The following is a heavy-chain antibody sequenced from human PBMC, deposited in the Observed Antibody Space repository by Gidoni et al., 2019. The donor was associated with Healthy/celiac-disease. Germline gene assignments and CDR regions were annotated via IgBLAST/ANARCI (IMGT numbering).Heavy chain of an antibody. V-gene: IGHV3-9*01. J-gene: IGHJ3*02. CDR1: GFTFDDYA. D-gene: IGHD2-2*01. CDR2: ISWNSGSI. Sequence: EVQLVESGGGLVQPGRSLRLSCAASGFTFDDYAMPWVRQAPGKGLEWVSGISWNSGSIGYADSVKGRFTISRDNAKNSLYLQMNSLRAEDTALYYCAKDILSSTRGAFDIWGQGTMVTVSS. CDR3: AKDILSSTRGAFDI.